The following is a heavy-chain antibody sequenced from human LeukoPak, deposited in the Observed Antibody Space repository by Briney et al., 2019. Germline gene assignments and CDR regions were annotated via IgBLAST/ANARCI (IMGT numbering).Heavy chain of an antibody. J-gene: IGHJ4*02. CDR2: IYHSGST. D-gene: IGHD2-15*01. CDR1: GYSISSGYY. V-gene: IGHV4-38-2*02. CDR3: ARDVVVVVAATPDY. Sequence: SETLSLTCTVSGYSISSGYYWGWIRQPPGKGLEWIGSIYHSGSTYYNPSLKSRVTISVDTSKNQFSLKLSSVTAADTAVYYCARDVVVVVAATPDYWGQGTLVTVSS.